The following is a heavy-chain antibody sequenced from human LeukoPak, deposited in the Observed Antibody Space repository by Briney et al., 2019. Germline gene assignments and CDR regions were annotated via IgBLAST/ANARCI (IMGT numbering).Heavy chain of an antibody. Sequence: GGSLRLSCAASGFTFSSYSMNWVRQAPGKGLEWVSYISSSGSTIYYADSVKCRFTISRDNAKNSLYLQMNSLRAEDTAVYYCARDGCSSTRCYDYWGQGTLVTVSS. CDR2: ISSSGSTI. V-gene: IGHV3-48*01. CDR1: GFTFSSYS. J-gene: IGHJ4*02. D-gene: IGHD2-2*01. CDR3: ARDGCSSTRCYDY.